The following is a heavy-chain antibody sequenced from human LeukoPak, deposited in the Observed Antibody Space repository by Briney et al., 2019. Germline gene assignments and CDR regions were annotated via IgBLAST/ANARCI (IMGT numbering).Heavy chain of an antibody. J-gene: IGHJ5*02. Sequence: SETLSLTCTVSGGSISSYYWSWIRQPPGKGLEWIGYIYTSGSTNYNPSLKSRVTISVDTSKNQFSLKQSSVTAADTAVYYCARNQRDSSGYYFNWFDPWGQGTLVTVSS. CDR2: IYTSGST. V-gene: IGHV4-4*09. CDR3: ARNQRDSSGYYFNWFDP. CDR1: GGSISSYY. D-gene: IGHD3-22*01.